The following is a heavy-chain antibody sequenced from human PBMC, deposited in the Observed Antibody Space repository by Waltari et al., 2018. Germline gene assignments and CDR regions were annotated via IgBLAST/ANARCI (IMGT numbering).Heavy chain of an antibody. Sequence: QVQLVESGGGVVQPGRSLRLSCAASGFPFRRFGMHWVRQAPGKGLEWVAVIWHDGSNEYYVDSVKGRFTISRDNSKNTLYLQMNSLRAEDSAVYYCASQSTTLFDYWGQGTLVTVSS. CDR3: ASQSTTLFDY. CDR1: GFPFRRFG. D-gene: IGHD2-15*01. CDR2: IWHDGSNE. J-gene: IGHJ4*02. V-gene: IGHV3-33*01.